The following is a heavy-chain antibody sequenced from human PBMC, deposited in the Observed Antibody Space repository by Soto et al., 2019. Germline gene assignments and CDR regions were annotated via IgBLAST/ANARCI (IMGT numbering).Heavy chain of an antibody. CDR2: INSDGTDS. V-gene: IGHV3-43D*04. CDR1: GFEFDDFA. Sequence: PGGSLRLSCAAAGFEFDDFAMHWVRQAPGKGLEWVSLINSDGTDSYYMDSVRGRFTISRDNGKNSLYLQMDRLRPEDTAFYFCAKALYYYDSSPLDHWGQGTLVTVSS. D-gene: IGHD3-22*01. J-gene: IGHJ4*02. CDR3: AKALYYYDSSPLDH.